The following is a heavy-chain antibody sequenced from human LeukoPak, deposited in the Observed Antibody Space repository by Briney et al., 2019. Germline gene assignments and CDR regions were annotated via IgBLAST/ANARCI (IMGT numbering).Heavy chain of an antibody. CDR2: INSDGSST. CDR1: GFTFSSYW. Sequence: GGSLRLSCAASGFTFSSYWMHWVRQAPGEGLVWVSRINSDGSSTSYADSVKGRFTISRDNAKNTLYLQMNSLRAEDTAVYYCARDRAPYYDSSGHDYWGQGTLVTVSS. CDR3: ARDRAPYYDSSGHDY. V-gene: IGHV3-74*01. D-gene: IGHD3-22*01. J-gene: IGHJ4*02.